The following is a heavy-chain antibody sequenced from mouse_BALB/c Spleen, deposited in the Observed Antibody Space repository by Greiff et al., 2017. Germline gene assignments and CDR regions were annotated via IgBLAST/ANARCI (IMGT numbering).Heavy chain of an antibody. J-gene: IGHJ2*01. Sequence: QVQLKQSGAELVRPGVSVKISCKGSGYTFTDYAMHWVKQSHAKSLEWIGVISTYYGDASYNQKFKGKATMTVDKSSSTAYMELARLTSEDSAIYYCAGRGLTTATYFDYWGQGTTLTVSS. CDR3: AGRGLTTATYFDY. V-gene: IGHV1S137*01. CDR1: GYTFTDYA. D-gene: IGHD1-2*01. CDR2: ISTYYGDA.